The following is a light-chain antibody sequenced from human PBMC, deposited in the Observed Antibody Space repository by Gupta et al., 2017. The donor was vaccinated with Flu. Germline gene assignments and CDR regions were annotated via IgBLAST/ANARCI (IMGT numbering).Light chain of an antibody. CDR1: QSISTW. V-gene: IGKV1-5*03. J-gene: IGKJ1*01. CDR2: RAV. CDR3: QQDDTYWT. Sequence: DIQMTQSPSILSASVGDRVTITCRASQSISTWLAWYQQQPGKAPKLLMYRAVRLITGVPSRFSGSGSGTEFTLTINNLQADDFATYYCQQDDTYWTFGQGTKVEVK.